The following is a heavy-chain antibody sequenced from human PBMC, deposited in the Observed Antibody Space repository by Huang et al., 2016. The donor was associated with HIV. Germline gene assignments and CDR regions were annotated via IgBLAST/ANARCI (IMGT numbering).Heavy chain of an antibody. CDR2: INHSQSN. CDR1: GGSFSGYY. D-gene: IGHD3-22*01. J-gene: IGHJ3*02. Sequence: QVQLQQWGAGLLKPSETLSLTCAVYGGSFSGYYWSWIRQPPGKGLEWFGEINHSQSNNHIPSLKSRVTISVDTSKTQFSLKLNSVTAADTAVYYCARGPDYYDSSGREAFDIWGQGTMVTVSS. V-gene: IGHV4-34*01. CDR3: ARGPDYYDSSGREAFDI.